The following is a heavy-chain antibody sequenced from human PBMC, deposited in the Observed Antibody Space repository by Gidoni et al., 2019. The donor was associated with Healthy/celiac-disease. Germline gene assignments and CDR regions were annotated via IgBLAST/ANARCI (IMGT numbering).Heavy chain of an antibody. CDR2: IRSKANSYAT. V-gene: IGHV3-73*01. D-gene: IGHD7-27*01. Sequence: EVQLVESGGGVVQPGGSLKLSCAASAFPFRGSAMHWVRQASGKGLEWVGRIRSKANSYATAYAGSVKGRFTISRDDSKNTAYLQMNSLKTEDTAVYYCTFELGRWDPFDYWGQGTLVTVSS. J-gene: IGHJ4*02. CDR1: AFPFRGSA. CDR3: TFELGRWDPFDY.